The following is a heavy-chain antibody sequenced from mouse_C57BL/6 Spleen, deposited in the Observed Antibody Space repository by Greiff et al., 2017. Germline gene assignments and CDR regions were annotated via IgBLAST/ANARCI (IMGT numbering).Heavy chain of an antibody. D-gene: IGHD6-1*01. J-gene: IGHJ4*01. CDR2: INYDGSST. V-gene: IGHV5-16*01. CDR1: GFTFSDYY. CDR3: ARDRIGRGYYAMDY. Sequence: LKESEGGLVQPGSSMKLSCTASGFTFSDYYMAWVRQVPEKGLEWVANINYDGSSTYYLDSLKSRFIISRDNAKNILYLQMSSLKSEDTATYYCARDRIGRGYYAMDYWGQGTSVTVSS.